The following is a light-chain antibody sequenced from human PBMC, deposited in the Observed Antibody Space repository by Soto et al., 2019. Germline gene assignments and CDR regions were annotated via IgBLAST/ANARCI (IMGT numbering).Light chain of an antibody. V-gene: IGKV1-12*01. CDR1: QSISSW. CDR2: EAS. Sequence: DIQMTQSPSTLSASVGDRVTLTCRASQSISSWLAWYQQKPGKAPKLLIYEASSLQSGVPSRFSGSGSGTDFTLTISSLQPDDFATYYCQQANIFPITFGQGTRLEIK. CDR3: QQANIFPIT. J-gene: IGKJ5*01.